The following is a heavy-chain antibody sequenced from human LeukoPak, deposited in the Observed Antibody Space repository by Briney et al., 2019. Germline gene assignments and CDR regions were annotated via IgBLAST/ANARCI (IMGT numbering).Heavy chain of an antibody. CDR1: GFTFSDYY. CDR2: ISGSSTYT. Sequence: GGSLRLSCASSGFTFSDYYMSWIRQAPGKGLEWVSHISGSSTYTNYADSVKGRFTISRGNANNSLYLQMNSLTAEDTAVFYCARVGSRGYYFDYWGQGTLVSVSS. J-gene: IGHJ4*02. CDR3: ARVGSRGYYFDY. V-gene: IGHV3-11*06. D-gene: IGHD1-26*01.